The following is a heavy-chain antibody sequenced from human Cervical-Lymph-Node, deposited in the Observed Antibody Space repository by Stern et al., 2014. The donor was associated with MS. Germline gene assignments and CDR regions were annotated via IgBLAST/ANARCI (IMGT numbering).Heavy chain of an antibody. Sequence: VQLVQSGDEVKKPGASVKVSCKASGYTFTNYGITWVRQAPGQGLEWMGWISAYNGNTNYEQNLQSRVTMTTDTSTSTVYMELRSVRSDDAAVYYCARAAGILDFWGQGTLVIVSS. CDR3: ARAAGILDF. CDR1: GYTFTNYG. D-gene: IGHD1-1*01. J-gene: IGHJ4*02. CDR2: ISAYNGNT. V-gene: IGHV1-18*01.